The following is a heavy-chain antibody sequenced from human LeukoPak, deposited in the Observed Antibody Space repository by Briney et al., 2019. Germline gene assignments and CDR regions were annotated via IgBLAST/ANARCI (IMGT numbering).Heavy chain of an antibody. CDR3: ARDPSYGRGYYYYYMDV. J-gene: IGHJ6*03. CDR2: IKQDGSEK. Sequence: QPGGSLRLSCAASGFTFSSYWMSWVRQAPGKGLEWVANIKQDGSEKYYVDSVKGRFTISRDNAKNSLYLQMNSLRAEDTAVYYCARDPSYGRGYYYYYMDVWGKGTTVTVSS. V-gene: IGHV3-7*01. D-gene: IGHD4-17*01. CDR1: GFTFSSYW.